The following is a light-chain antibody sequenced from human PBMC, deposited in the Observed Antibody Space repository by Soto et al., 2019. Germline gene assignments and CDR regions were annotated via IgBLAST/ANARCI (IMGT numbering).Light chain of an antibody. Sequence: EIVLTQSPGTLSLSPGERATLSCRASQSVSSYLAWYQQKPGQAPRLLIYGASSRATGIPDRFSGSGSGTDFTLTISRLEPEDFAVYYCQQYGRPSRTLGQGTNVEIK. CDR2: GAS. V-gene: IGKV3-20*01. CDR3: QQYGRPSRT. CDR1: QSVSSY. J-gene: IGKJ1*01.